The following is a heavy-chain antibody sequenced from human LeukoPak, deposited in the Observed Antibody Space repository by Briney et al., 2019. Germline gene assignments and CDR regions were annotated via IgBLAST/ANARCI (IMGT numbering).Heavy chain of an antibody. Sequence: PGGSLRLSCAASGFTFTTYDMHWVRQATGKGLEWVSAIGTTGDTYYPGSVKGRFTISRENAKNSLYLQMNSLRAGDTAVYYCARGKKRVSGWSQNWFDPWGQGTLVTVSS. CDR1: GFTFTTYD. V-gene: IGHV3-13*01. CDR3: ARGKKRVSGWSQNWFDP. J-gene: IGHJ5*02. CDR2: IGTTGDT. D-gene: IGHD6-19*01.